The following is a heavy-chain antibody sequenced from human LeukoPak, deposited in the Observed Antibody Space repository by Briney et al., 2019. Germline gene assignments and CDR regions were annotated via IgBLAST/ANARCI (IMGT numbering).Heavy chain of an antibody. V-gene: IGHV4-31*03. CDR3: ARAHWSRAFDI. CDR1: GGSISSGGYS. D-gene: IGHD2-8*02. J-gene: IGHJ3*02. Sequence: SETLSLTCTVSGGSISSGGYSWSWIRQHPGKGLEWIGYIYYSGSTYYNPSLKSRVTISVDTSKNQFSLKLSSVTAADTAVYYCARAHWSRAFDIWGQGTMVTVSS. CDR2: IYYSGST.